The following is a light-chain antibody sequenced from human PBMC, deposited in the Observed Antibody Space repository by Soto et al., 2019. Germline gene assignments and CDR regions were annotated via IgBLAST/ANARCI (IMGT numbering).Light chain of an antibody. Sequence: QSVLTQPASVSGSPGQSITISCTGTSSDVGGYNYVSWYQQHPGKAPKLMIYEVSNRPSGVSNRFSGSKSGNTDSLTISGLQAEDEADYFCNSYGSTSTRYVFGTGTKLTVL. CDR2: EVS. CDR1: SSDVGGYNY. CDR3: NSYGSTSTRYV. J-gene: IGLJ1*01. V-gene: IGLV2-14*01.